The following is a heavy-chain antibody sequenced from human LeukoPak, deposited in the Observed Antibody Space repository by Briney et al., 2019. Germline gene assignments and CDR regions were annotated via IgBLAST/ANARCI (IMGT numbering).Heavy chain of an antibody. V-gene: IGHV4-34*01. Sequence: SETLSLTCAVYGGSFSGYYWSWIRQPPGKGLEWIGEINHSGSTNYNPSLKSRVTISVDTSKNQFSLKLSSVTAADTAVYYCARGRDNRLVLQYGMDVWGKGTTVTVSS. CDR2: INHSGST. J-gene: IGHJ6*04. D-gene: IGHD1-1*01. CDR1: GGSFSGYY. CDR3: ARGRDNRLVLQYGMDV.